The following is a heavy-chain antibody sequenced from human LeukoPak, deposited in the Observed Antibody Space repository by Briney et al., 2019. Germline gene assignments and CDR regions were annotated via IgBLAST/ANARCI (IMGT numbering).Heavy chain of an antibody. J-gene: IGHJ4*02. CDR3: ANTGSYSVY. V-gene: IGHV3-30*18. D-gene: IGHD1-26*01. CDR1: GFSFSSYG. Sequence: GGSLRLSCAASGFSFSSYGMHWVRQAQGKGLEWVAVISYDGFNKYYADSVKGRLTISRDNSKNMLFLQMNSLRVEDTAVYYCANTGSYSVYWGQGTLVTVSS. CDR2: ISYDGFNK.